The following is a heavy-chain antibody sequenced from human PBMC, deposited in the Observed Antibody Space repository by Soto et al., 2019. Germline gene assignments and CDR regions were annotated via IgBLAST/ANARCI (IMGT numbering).Heavy chain of an antibody. D-gene: IGHD3-22*01. CDR3: ARLRRVTYYYDSSGYPGQYYFDY. CDR1: GGSISSSSYY. CDR2: IYYSGST. J-gene: IGHJ4*02. Sequence: SETLSLTCTVSGGSISSSSYYWGWIRQPPGKGLEWIGSIYYSGSTYYNPSLKSRVTISVDTSKNHFSLKLSSVTAADTAVYYCARLRRVTYYYDSSGYPGQYYFDYWGQGTLVPSPQ. V-gene: IGHV4-39*01.